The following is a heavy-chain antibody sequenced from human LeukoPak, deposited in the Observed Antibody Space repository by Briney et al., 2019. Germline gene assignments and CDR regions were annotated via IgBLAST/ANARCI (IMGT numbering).Heavy chain of an antibody. D-gene: IGHD4-17*01. Sequence: AGGSLRLSCAASGFTFSSYAMSWVRQAPGKGLEWVSAISGSGGSTYYADSVRGQFTISRDNSKNTLYLQMNSLRAEDTAVYYCAKDMTTVTYTSDYWGQGTLVTVSS. J-gene: IGHJ4*02. CDR2: ISGSGGST. V-gene: IGHV3-23*01. CDR3: AKDMTTVTYTSDY. CDR1: GFTFSSYA.